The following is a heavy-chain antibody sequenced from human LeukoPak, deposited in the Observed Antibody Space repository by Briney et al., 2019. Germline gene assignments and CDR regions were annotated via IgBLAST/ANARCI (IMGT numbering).Heavy chain of an antibody. V-gene: IGHV3-66*01. CDR2: IYSGGST. CDR3: ARDGYYDSSGYFDY. Sequence: ETLSLTCTVSGGSISSYYWSWVRQAPGKGLEWVSVIYSGGSTYYADSVKGRFTISRDNSKNTLYLQMNSLRAEDTAVYYCARDGYYDSSGYFDYWGQGTLVTVSS. CDR1: GGSISSYY. J-gene: IGHJ4*02. D-gene: IGHD3-22*01.